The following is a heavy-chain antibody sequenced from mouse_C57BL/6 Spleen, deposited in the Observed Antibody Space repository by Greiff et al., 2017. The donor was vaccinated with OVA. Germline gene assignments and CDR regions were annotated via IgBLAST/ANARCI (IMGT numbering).Heavy chain of an antibody. V-gene: IGHV1-20*01. J-gene: IGHJ4*01. CDR1: GYSFTGYF. Sequence: VQLKQSGPELVKPGDSVKISCKASGYSFTGYFMNWVMQSHGKSLEWIGRINPYNGDTFYNQKFKGKATLTVDKSSSTAHMELRSLTSEDSAVYYCARGDYSNYDAMDYWGQGTSVTVSA. D-gene: IGHD2-5*01. CDR3: ARGDYSNYDAMDY. CDR2: INPYNGDT.